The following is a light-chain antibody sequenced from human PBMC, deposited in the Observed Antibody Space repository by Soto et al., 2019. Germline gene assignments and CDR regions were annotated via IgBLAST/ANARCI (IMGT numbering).Light chain of an antibody. J-gene: IGKJ1*01. V-gene: IGKV1-5*03. Sequence: DLQMTQSPSTLSASVGDRVTITCRASQSISSWLAWYQQKPGKAPKLLIYKASTLESGVPSRFSGSGSGTEFTLTISSLQPDDFGRYYCHQYYDYPWTFGQGTRVEIK. CDR3: HQYYDYPWT. CDR2: KAS. CDR1: QSISSW.